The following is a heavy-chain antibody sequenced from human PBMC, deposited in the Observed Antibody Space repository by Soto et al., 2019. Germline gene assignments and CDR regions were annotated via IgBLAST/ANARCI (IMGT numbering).Heavy chain of an antibody. CDR2: IYYSGGT. Sequence: LSLTCTVSGASISSGNYYWTWIRQHTGEGLEWIGYIYYSGGTFYNPSLKSRLSMSVDTSKNQFSLRLNSVTAADTAVYYCARLRAVGATAADCWGQGTLVTVSS. J-gene: IGHJ4*02. CDR1: GASISSGNYY. V-gene: IGHV4-31*02. D-gene: IGHD1-26*01. CDR3: ARLRAVGATAADC.